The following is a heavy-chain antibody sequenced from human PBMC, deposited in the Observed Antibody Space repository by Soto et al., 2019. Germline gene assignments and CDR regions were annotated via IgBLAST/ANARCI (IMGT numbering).Heavy chain of an antibody. CDR2: ISAYNGNT. Sequence: GASGEGSRQGSGYTLSNYGINWGGQAPGQRAGWMGWISAYNGNTNYAQKLQGRVTMTTDTSTSTAYMELRSLRSDDTAVYYCASLITGTTGSYYYHYYMDVWGKGTTVTVSS. CDR1: GYTLSNYG. V-gene: IGHV1-18*01. J-gene: IGHJ6*03. D-gene: IGHD1-20*01. CDR3: ASLITGTTGSYYYHYYMDV.